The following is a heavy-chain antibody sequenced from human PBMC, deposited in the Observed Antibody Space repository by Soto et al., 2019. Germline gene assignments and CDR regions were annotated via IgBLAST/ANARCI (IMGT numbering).Heavy chain of an antibody. D-gene: IGHD6-13*01. Sequence: GGSLRLSCAASGFTFSSYGMHWVRQAQDKGLEWVAVISYDGNKKNYADSVKGRFTSSRDNPKTPLYLQMNSLRAEDTAVYYCAKDVEYSSSLGFDYWGQGTLVNVSS. CDR1: GFTFSSYG. V-gene: IGHV3-30*18. J-gene: IGHJ4*02. CDR3: AKDVEYSSSLGFDY. CDR2: ISYDGNKK.